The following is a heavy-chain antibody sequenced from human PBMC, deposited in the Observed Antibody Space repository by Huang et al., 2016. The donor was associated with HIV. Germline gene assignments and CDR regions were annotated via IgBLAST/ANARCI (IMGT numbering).Heavy chain of an antibody. CDR1: GYTFTNYD. V-gene: IGHV1-8*01. CDR2: INPNNGNT. J-gene: IGHJ6*03. CDR3: ARGQRQQQLEDYYNYHMDV. D-gene: IGHD6-13*01. Sequence: QVQLVQSGAEVKKPGASVKVSCKASGYTFTNYDINWVRQATGQGLEWMAWINPNNGNTGYAQRFQGRVTITRNTSVSTAYMEVSSLTSEDTAVYYCARGQRQQQLEDYYNYHMDVWGKGTTVTVSS.